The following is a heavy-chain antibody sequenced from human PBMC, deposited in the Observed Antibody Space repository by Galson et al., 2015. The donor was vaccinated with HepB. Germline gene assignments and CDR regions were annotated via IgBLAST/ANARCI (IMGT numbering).Heavy chain of an antibody. Sequence: SLRLSCAASGFTFSNAWMNWVRQTPGKGLEWVGRIKSKTDGGTTDYAAPVKGRFTISRDDSKNTLYLQMNSLKTEDTAVYYCTTYRSTTTRIFDYWGQGTLVTVSS. V-gene: IGHV3-15*07. J-gene: IGHJ4*02. CDR2: IKSKTDGGTT. CDR3: TTYRSTTTRIFDY. D-gene: IGHD4-17*01. CDR1: GFTFSNAW.